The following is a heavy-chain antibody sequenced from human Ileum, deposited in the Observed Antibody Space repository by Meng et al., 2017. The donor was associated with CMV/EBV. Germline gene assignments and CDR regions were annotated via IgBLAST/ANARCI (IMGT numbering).Heavy chain of an antibody. CDR1: GFMFSTYG. D-gene: IGHD1-26*01. CDR3: ARRWESLSYFDY. Sequence: GESLKISCAASGFMFSTYGMHSVRQTPGKGLEWVAFMRSDGSDIHYVDSVKGRFIISRDTSNNMLYLQMRSLRAEDTAIYYCARRWESLSYFDYWGQGALVTVSS. V-gene: IGHV3-30*02. J-gene: IGHJ4*02. CDR2: MRSDGSDI.